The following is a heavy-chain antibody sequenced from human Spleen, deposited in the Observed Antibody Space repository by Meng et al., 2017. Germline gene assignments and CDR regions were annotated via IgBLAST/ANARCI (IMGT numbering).Heavy chain of an antibody. Sequence: GESLKISCAASGLTFSSYAMSWVRQAPGKGLEWVANIKQDGSEKYYVDSVKGRFTISRDNAKNSLYLQMNSLRAEDTAVYYCTTDIRGHEIVVVITTYYWGQGTLVTVSS. CDR1: GLTFSSYA. CDR3: TTDIRGHEIVVVITTYY. D-gene: IGHD3-22*01. V-gene: IGHV3-7*01. CDR2: IKQDGSEK. J-gene: IGHJ4*02.